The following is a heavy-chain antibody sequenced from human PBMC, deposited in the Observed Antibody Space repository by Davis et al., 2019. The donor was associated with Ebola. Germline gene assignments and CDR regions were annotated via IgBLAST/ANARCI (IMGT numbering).Heavy chain of an antibody. J-gene: IGHJ3*02. V-gene: IGHV1-46*01. CDR2: INPSGGGT. Sequence: ASVKVSCKASGYIFTDYLMHWVRQAPGQGLEWMGMINPSGGGTSYAQRFQGRVTMTRDTSTSTFYMEMSGLRSEDTAVYYCARVTAARAGYNAFDIWGQGTMVTVSS. CDR1: GYIFTDYL. D-gene: IGHD6-6*01. CDR3: ARVTAARAGYNAFDI.